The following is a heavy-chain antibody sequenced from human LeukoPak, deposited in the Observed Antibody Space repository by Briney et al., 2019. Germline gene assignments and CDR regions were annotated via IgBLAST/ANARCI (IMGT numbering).Heavy chain of an antibody. J-gene: IGHJ5*02. CDR2: IYYSGST. CDR1: GGSMSTYY. V-gene: IGHV4-59*01. D-gene: IGHD2-15*01. Sequence: SETLSLTCTVSGGSMSTYYWSWIRQPPGKGLEWIGYIYYSGSTNYNPSLKSRVTISVDMSKNQFSLKLSSMTAADTAVYYCARDRGYCSGGSCYRWFDPWGQGTLVTVSS. CDR3: ARDRGYCSGGSCYRWFDP.